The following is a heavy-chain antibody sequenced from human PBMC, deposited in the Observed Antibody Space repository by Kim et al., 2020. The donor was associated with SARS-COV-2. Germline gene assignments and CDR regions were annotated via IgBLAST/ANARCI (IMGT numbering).Heavy chain of an antibody. CDR3: ARGWMPDY. D-gene: IGHD5-12*01. V-gene: IGHV3-7*04. J-gene: IGHJ4*02. Sequence: GGSLRLSCAASGFTFSSYWMSWVRQAPGKGLEWVASIKKDGSLKDYVDSVKGRFTISSDNAKNSLSLLMNSLRPEDTAVYFCARGWMPDYWGQRTLGTVS. CDR1: GFTFSSYW. CDR2: IKKDGSLK.